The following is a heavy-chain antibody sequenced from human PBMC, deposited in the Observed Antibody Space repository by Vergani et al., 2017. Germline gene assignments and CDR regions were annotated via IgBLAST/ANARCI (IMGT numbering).Heavy chain of an antibody. J-gene: IGHJ5*02. V-gene: IGHV4-4*03. CDR1: GGSISSSNW. CDR2: IYHSGST. D-gene: IGHD5-12*01. CDR3: ARVGVAKIKGGWFDP. Sequence: QVQLQESGPGLVKPPGTLSLTCAVSGGSISSSNWWSWVRQPPGKGLEWIGEIYHSGSTNYNPSLKSRVTISVDKSKNQFSLKLSSVTVADTAVYYCARVGVAKIKGGWFDPWGQGTLVTVSS.